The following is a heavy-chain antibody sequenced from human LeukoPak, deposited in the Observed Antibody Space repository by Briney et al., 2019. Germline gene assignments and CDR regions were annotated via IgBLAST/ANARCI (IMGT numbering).Heavy chain of an antibody. Sequence: SETLSLTCTVSGGSISSYYWSWIRQPPGRGLEWIWYIYYSGSTNYNPSLKSRVTISVDTSKNQFSLKLSSVTAADTAVYYCARVKDYYDSSGPPDYWGQGTLVTVSS. CDR3: ARVKDYYDSSGPPDY. CDR1: GGSISSYY. D-gene: IGHD3-22*01. V-gene: IGHV4-59*01. J-gene: IGHJ4*02. CDR2: IYYSGST.